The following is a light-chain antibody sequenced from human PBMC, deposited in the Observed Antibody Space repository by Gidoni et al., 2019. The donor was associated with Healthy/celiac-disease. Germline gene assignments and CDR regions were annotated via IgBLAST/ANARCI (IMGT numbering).Light chain of an antibody. CDR1: SSDGGGYNY. CDR3: SSYAGSNNFDVV. CDR2: EVS. V-gene: IGLV2-8*01. Sequence: QSALTQPPSASGSPGQSVTIPCTGTSSDGGGYNYVSWYQQPPGKAPKHMIYEVSKRPSGVPDRFSGSKSGNTASLTVSGLQAEDEADYYCSSYAGSNNFDVVFGGGTKLTVL. J-gene: IGLJ2*01.